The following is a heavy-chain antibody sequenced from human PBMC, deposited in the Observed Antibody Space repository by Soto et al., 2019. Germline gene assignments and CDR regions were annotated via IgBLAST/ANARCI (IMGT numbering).Heavy chain of an antibody. CDR3: GKEGALTGWADGAY. CDR1: GFTFSSYG. CDR2: TSYDGGEK. Sequence: QVQLVESGGGVVQPGTSLRLSCAASGFTFSSYGMHWVRQAPGKGLEWVEVTSYDGGEKHYGDSVQGRFSISRDNFRKTLYLQVNSLGGEAMAVYDCGKEGALTGWADGAYWGQGTVVTVS. V-gene: IGHV3-30*18. J-gene: IGHJ4*02. D-gene: IGHD6-19*01.